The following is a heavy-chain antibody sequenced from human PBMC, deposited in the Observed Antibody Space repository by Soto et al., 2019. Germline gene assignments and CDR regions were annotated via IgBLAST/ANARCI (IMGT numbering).Heavy chain of an antibody. V-gene: IGHV4-39*01. CDR2: IYYSGST. D-gene: IGHD6-19*01. CDR1: GGSISSSSYY. J-gene: IGHJ4*02. Sequence: XETLSLTCTVSGGSISSSSYYWGWIRQPPGKGLEWIGSIYYSGSTYYNPSLKSRVTISVDTSKNQFSLKLSSVTAADTAVYYCARGSYYSGWVWGQGTLVTVSS. CDR3: ARGSYYSGWV.